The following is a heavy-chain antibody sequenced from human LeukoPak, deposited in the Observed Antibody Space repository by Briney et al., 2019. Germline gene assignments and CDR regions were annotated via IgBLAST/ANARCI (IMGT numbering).Heavy chain of an antibody. CDR3: ARDYGSPKYYYYMDV. D-gene: IGHD4-17*01. CDR1: GGSISSGSYY. Sequence: SQTLSLTCTVSGGSISSGSYYWSWVRQPAGKGLEWIGRIYTSGSTNYNPSLKSRVTISVDTSKNQFSLKLSSVTAADTAVYYCARDYGSPKYYYYMDVWGKGTTVTVSS. CDR2: IYTSGST. J-gene: IGHJ6*03. V-gene: IGHV4-61*02.